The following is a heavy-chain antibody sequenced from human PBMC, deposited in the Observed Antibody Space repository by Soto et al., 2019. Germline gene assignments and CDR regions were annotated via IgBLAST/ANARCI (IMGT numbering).Heavy chain of an antibody. CDR2: IYYSGST. Sequence: PSDTLSLTCTVPGASICSAAYYWRSIGKHPGKGLEWIGYIYYSGSTYYNPSLKSRVTISVDTSKNQFSLKLTSVTAADTAVYYCARVIDTVATGGNAFDIWGQGTMVTVS. J-gene: IGHJ3*02. CDR3: ARVIDTVATGGNAFDI. V-gene: IGHV4-31*03. D-gene: IGHD5-12*01. CDR1: GASICSAAYY.